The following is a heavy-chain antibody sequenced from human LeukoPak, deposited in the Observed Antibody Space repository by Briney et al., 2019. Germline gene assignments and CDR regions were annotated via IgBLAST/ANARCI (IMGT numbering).Heavy chain of an antibody. J-gene: IGHJ3*02. CDR1: VGSISSYY. V-gene: IGHV4-59*01. CDR3: ARDDIGYCSSTSCYSRAFDI. Sequence: PSETLSLTCTVSVGSISSYYWRWIRQPPGKGLEWIGYIYYSGSTNYNPSLKSRVTISVDTSKNQFSLKLSSVTAADTAVYYCARDDIGYCSSTSCYSRAFDIWGQGTMVTVSS. CDR2: IYYSGST. D-gene: IGHD2-2*01.